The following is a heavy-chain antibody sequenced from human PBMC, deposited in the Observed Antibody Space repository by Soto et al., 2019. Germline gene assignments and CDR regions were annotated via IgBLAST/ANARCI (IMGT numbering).Heavy chain of an antibody. CDR3: ARFTTASSPSYSYGMDV. D-gene: IGHD3-22*01. V-gene: IGHV5-51*01. CDR1: GYSFTSYW. J-gene: IGHJ6*02. CDR2: IYPGDSDT. Sequence: LTISCKGSGYSFTSYWIGWVRQMPGKGLEWMGIIYPGDSDTRYSPSFQGQVTISADKSISTAYLQWSSLKASDTAMYYCARFTTASSPSYSYGMDVWGQGTTVTVSS.